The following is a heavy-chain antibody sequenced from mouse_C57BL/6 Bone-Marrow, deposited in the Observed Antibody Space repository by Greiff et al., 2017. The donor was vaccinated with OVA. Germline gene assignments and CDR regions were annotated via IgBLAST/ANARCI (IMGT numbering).Heavy chain of an antibody. D-gene: IGHD2-3*01. J-gene: IGHJ4*01. CDR1: GYTFTSYW. Sequence: QVQLQQPGAELVKPGASVKLSCKASGYTFTSYWMQWVKQRPGQGLELIGEIDPSDSYTNYNQQFKGKATLTVDTSSSTAYMQLSSLTSEDSAVYYCAREAIYDGYFLDAMDYWGQGTSVTVSS. CDR2: IDPSDSYT. CDR3: AREAIYDGYFLDAMDY. V-gene: IGHV1-50*01.